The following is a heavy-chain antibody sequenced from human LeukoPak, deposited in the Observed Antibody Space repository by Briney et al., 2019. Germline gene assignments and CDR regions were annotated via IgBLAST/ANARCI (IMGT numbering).Heavy chain of an antibody. CDR1: GGSISSYY. V-gene: IGHV4-59*08. J-gene: IGHJ4*02. CDR3: ARRFGGSSLSDY. Sequence: SETLSLTCTVSGGSISSYYWSCVRQPPGKGLEWIGYIYYSGSTNYNPSLKSRLTISVDTSKNQFSLKLSSVTAADTAVYYCARRFGGSSLSDYWGQGTLVTVSS. CDR2: IYYSGST. D-gene: IGHD1-26*01.